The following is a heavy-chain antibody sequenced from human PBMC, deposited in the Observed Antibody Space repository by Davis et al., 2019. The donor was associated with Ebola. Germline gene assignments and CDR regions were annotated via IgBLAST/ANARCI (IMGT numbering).Heavy chain of an antibody. J-gene: IGHJ4*02. CDR2: IKQDGSEK. CDR3: ARDWYYDFWSGYYQTFDY. V-gene: IGHV3-7*03. Sequence: PGGSLRLSCAASGFTSSSYWMSWVRQAPGKGLEWVANIKQDGSEKYYVDSVKGRFTISRDNAKNSLYLQMNSLRAEDTAVYYCARDWYYDFWSGYYQTFDYWGQGTLVTVSS. D-gene: IGHD3-3*01. CDR1: GFTSSSYW.